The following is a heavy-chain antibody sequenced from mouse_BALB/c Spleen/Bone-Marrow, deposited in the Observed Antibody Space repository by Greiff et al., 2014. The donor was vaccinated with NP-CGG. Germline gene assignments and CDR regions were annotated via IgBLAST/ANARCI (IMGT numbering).Heavy chain of an antibody. Sequence: VQLKESGPELVKPGASVKMSCKASGYTFTSYVMHWVKQKPGQGLEWIGYINPYNDGTKYNEKFKGMATLTSDRSSSTAYMELSSLTSEDSAVYYCAKGGNYRYDFDYWGQDTTLTVSS. CDR1: GYTFTSYV. V-gene: IGHV1-14*01. J-gene: IGHJ2*01. CDR2: INPYNDGT. D-gene: IGHD2-14*01. CDR3: AKGGNYRYDFDY.